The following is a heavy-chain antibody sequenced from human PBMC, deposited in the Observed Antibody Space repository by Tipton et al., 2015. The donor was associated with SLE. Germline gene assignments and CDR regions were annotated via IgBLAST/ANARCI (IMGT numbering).Heavy chain of an antibody. V-gene: IGHV4-39*07. CDR3: ARDSSGYYWFDP. D-gene: IGHD3-22*01. J-gene: IGHJ5*02. CDR1: GASIGSSSSS. Sequence: TLSLTCIVSGASIGSSSSSWAWIRQSPNKGLEWIGNIYYDGNTNYNPSLKSRVTISVDTSKKQFSLKLSSVTAADTAVYYCARDSSGYYWFDPWGQGTLVTVSS. CDR2: IYYDGNT.